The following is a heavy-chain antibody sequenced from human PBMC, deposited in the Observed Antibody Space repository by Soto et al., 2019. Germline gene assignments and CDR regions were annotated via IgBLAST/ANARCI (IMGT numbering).Heavy chain of an antibody. CDR3: ARDYPTVAGIFDY. D-gene: IGHD6-19*01. J-gene: IGHJ4*02. CDR2: ISSSSSTI. V-gene: IGHV3-48*02. Sequence: LSLTCAASGFTFSSYSMNWVRQAPGKGLEWVSYISSSSSTIYYADSVKGRFTISRDNAKNSLYLQMNSLRDEDTAVYYCARDYPTVAGIFDYWGQGTLVTVSS. CDR1: GFTFSSYS.